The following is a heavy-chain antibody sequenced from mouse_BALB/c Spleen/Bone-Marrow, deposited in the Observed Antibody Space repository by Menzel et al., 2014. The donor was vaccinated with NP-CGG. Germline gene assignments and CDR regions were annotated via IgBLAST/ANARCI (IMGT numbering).Heavy chain of an antibody. CDR3: SRDHYAFAY. CDR1: GYSFTNYW. V-gene: IGHV1-5*01. Sequence: EVQRVESGTVLARPGASVKMSCKASGYSFTNYWMHWIKQRPGQGLEWVGAVYPGNSDARYNQKFKGKAKLTAVTSASIAYMELSSLTNEDSAVYYCSRDHYAFAYWGQGTLVTVSA. CDR2: VYPGNSDA. D-gene: IGHD1-2*01. J-gene: IGHJ3*01.